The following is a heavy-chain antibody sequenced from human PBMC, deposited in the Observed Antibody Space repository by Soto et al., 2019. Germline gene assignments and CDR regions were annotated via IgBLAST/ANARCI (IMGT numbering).Heavy chain of an antibody. Sequence: SETLSLTCTVSGGSISSSSYYWAWIRQPPGKGLEWIGSIFYSGSTYYNPSLKSRVTISVDTSKNQFSLKLSSVTAADTAMYYCVCIFSGCYSYGFYYYGMDVSGQGTTVTVSS. J-gene: IGHJ6*02. V-gene: IGHV4-39*01. CDR1: GGSISSSSYY. D-gene: IGHD5-18*01. CDR2: IFYSGST. CDR3: VCIFSGCYSYGFYYYGMDV.